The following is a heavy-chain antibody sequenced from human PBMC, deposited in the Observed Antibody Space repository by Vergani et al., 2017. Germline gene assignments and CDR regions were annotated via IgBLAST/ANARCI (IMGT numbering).Heavy chain of an antibody. CDR2: ISSDGSNK. J-gene: IGHJ4*02. CDR1: GFTFSSYG. D-gene: IGHD2-15*01. CDR3: ARGGAAGCSGGSCYSSGFDY. Sequence: QVHLVESGGGVVQPGRSLRLSCAASGFTFSSYGMQWVRQAPGKGLEWVAVISSDGSNKYYADSVKGRFTISRDNSKNTVSLQMNSLRAEDTAVYYCARGGAAGCSGGSCYSSGFDYWGQGTLVTVSS. V-gene: IGHV3-30*03.